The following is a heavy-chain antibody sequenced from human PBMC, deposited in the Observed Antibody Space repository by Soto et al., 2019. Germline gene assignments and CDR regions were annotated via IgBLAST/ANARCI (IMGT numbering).Heavy chain of an antibody. Sequence: SETLSLACAVYGGSFSGYYWSWIRQPPGKGLEWIGEINHSGSTNYNPSLKSRVTISVDTSKNQFSLKLSSVTAADTAVYYCARGPLYYWGQGTLVTVSS. V-gene: IGHV4-34*01. CDR3: ARGPLYY. CDR1: GGSFSGYY. J-gene: IGHJ4*02. CDR2: INHSGST.